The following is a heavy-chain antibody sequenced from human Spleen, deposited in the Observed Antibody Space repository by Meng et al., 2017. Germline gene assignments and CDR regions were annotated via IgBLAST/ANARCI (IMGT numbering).Heavy chain of an antibody. J-gene: IGHJ4*02. CDR1: GFYFSNAW. Sequence: GGSLRLSCAASGFYFSNAWMSWVRQAPGKGLEGVGRIKSNTDGGTAEYAAPVTGRFTISRDDSKSTLYLQMSGLRAEDTAVYYCARSPIDKYDLSALPLDYWGQGTLVTVSS. D-gene: IGHD3-22*01. CDR3: ARSPIDKYDLSALPLDY. V-gene: IGHV3-15*01. CDR2: IKSNTDGGTA.